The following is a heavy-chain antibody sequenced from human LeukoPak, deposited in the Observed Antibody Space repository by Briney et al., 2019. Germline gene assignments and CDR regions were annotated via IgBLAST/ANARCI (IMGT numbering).Heavy chain of an antibody. CDR2: IKQDGSEK. J-gene: IGHJ5*02. CDR3: AGGSTVVWGDWFDP. V-gene: IGHV3-7*01. D-gene: IGHD2-15*01. Sequence: GGSLRLSCAASGFTFSSYWMSWVRQAPGKGLEWVANIKQDGSEKYYVDSVKGRFTISRDNAKNSLYLQMNSLRAEDTAVYYCAGGSTVVWGDWFDPWGQGTLVTVSS. CDR1: GFTFSSYW.